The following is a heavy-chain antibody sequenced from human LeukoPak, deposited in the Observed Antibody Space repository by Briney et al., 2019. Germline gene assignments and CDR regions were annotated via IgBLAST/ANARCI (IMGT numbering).Heavy chain of an antibody. Sequence: ASVKVSCKASAYFFTGYWIHWVRQTPGQGLERKRYINPNSGNTNYAQKFQGRVTMTRDTSISTAYMELSSLTSDDTAFYYCAREMRPATTTLVAYWGQGTLVTVSS. J-gene: IGHJ4*02. D-gene: IGHD1-1*01. CDR2: INPNSGNT. V-gene: IGHV1-2*02. CDR3: AREMRPATTTLVAY. CDR1: AYFFTGYW.